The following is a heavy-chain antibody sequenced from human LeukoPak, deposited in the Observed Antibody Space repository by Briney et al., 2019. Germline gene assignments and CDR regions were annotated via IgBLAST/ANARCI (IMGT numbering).Heavy chain of an antibody. V-gene: IGHV4-59*01. CDR1: GGSISSYY. D-gene: IGHD6-19*01. Sequence: SETLFLTCTVSGGSISSYYWSWIRQPPGKGLEWIGYIYYSGSTNYNPSLKSRVTISVDTSKNQFSLKLSSVTAADTAVYYCARDHSSDGWFDPWGQGTLVTVSS. CDR3: ARDHSSDGWFDP. CDR2: IYYSGST. J-gene: IGHJ5*02.